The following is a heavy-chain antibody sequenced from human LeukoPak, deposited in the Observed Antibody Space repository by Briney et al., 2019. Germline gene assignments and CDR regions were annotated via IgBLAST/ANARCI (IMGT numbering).Heavy chain of an antibody. CDR2: ISSSGSTI. CDR1: GFTFSSYE. Sequence: GGSLRLSCAASGFTFSSYEMNWVRQAPGKGLEWVSYISSSGSTIYYADSVKGRFTISRDNAKNSLYLQMNSLRAEGTAVYYCARPGKQAGPLWGQGTLVTVSS. V-gene: IGHV3-48*03. J-gene: IGHJ4*02. CDR3: ARPGKQAGPL.